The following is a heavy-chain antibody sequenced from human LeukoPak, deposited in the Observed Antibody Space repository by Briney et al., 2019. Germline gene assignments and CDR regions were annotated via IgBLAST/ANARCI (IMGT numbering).Heavy chain of an antibody. CDR2: FGTRHTHI. D-gene: IGHD3-22*01. V-gene: IGHV3-23*01. J-gene: IGHJ4*02. CDR1: GLNFNTYD. Sequence: PGGSLRLSCVGSGLNFNTYDLTRVRQAPGKGLEWVALFGTRHTHIFYADSVEGRFAISRDNSKNTVYLQMNSLRAEDTAVYYCARVYTYYYELDYWGQGTLVTVSS. CDR3: ARVYTYYYELDY.